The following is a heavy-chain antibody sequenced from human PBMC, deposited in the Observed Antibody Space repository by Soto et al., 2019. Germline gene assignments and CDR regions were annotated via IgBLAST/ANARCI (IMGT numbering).Heavy chain of an antibody. J-gene: IGHJ6*02. D-gene: IGHD3-10*01. CDR1: GSSISSYY. CDR3: ARDRLLWFGELSPPAHYYYYYGMDV. CDR2: IYYSGST. Sequence: PSETLSLTCTVSGSSISSYYWSWIRQPPGKGLERIGYIYYSGSTNYNPSLKSRVTISVDTSKNLFSLKLSSVTAADTAVYYCARDRLLWFGELSPPAHYYYYYGMDVWGQGTTVTVSS. V-gene: IGHV4-59*01.